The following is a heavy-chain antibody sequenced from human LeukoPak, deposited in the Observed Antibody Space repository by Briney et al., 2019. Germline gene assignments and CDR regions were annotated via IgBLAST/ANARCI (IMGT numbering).Heavy chain of an antibody. CDR2: ISGSGGST. CDR3: AKEAGSGYYAYYCYGMDV. D-gene: IGHD3-3*01. Sequence: PGGSLRLSCAASGFTFSSYAMSWVRQAPGKGLEWVSAISGSGGSTYYADSVKGRFTISRDNSKNTLYLQMNSLRAEDTAVYYCAKEAGSGYYAYYCYGMDVWGQGTTVTVSS. V-gene: IGHV3-23*01. CDR1: GFTFSSYA. J-gene: IGHJ6*02.